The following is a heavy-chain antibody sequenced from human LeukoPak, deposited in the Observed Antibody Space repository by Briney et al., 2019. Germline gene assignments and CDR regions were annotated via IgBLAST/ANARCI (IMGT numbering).Heavy chain of an antibody. D-gene: IGHD6-19*01. CDR2: INHSGST. CDR3: ARDILDLGIAVAGTDYYYYMDV. V-gene: IGHV4-34*01. Sequence: SETLSLTCAVYGGSFSGYYWSWIRQPPGKGLEWIGEINHSGSTNYNPSLKSRVTISVDTSKNQFSLKLSSVTAADTAVYYCARDILDLGIAVAGTDYYYYMDVWGKGTTVTVSS. CDR1: GGSFSGYY. J-gene: IGHJ6*03.